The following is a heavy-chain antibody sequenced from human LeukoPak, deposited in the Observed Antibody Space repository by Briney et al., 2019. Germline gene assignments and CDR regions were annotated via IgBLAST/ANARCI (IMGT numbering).Heavy chain of an antibody. CDR3: AKGVAATRHDAFDI. J-gene: IGHJ3*02. D-gene: IGHD2-15*01. V-gene: IGHV3-9*01. Sequence: PGGSLRLSCAASGFTFDDYAMPWVRQAPGKGLEWVSGISWNSGSIGYADSVKGRFTISRDNAKNSLYLQMNSLRAEDTALYYCAKGVAATRHDAFDIWGQGTMVTVSS. CDR1: GFTFDDYA. CDR2: ISWNSGSI.